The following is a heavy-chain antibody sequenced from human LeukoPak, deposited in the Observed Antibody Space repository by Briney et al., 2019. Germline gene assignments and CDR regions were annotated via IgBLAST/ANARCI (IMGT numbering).Heavy chain of an antibody. CDR1: GYTFTSYG. D-gene: IGHD4-17*01. V-gene: IGHV1-18*01. CDR3: ARDRSDTTDYVLLDY. Sequence: ASVKVSCKASGYTFTSYGISWVRQAPGQGLEWMGWINTDNDYTSYAQKLQGRVTMTTDTSARTAYMELRSLRPDDTAVYYCARDRSDTTDYVLLDYWGHGTLVIVSS. CDR2: INTDNDYT. J-gene: IGHJ4*01.